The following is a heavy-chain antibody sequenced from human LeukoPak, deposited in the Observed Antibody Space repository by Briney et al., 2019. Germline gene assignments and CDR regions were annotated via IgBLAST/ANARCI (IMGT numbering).Heavy chain of an antibody. CDR1: GGSFSGYY. J-gene: IGHJ6*03. Sequence: SETLSLTCAVYGGSFSGYYWTWIRQPPGKGLEWIWEINHSGSTNYNPSLKSRVTISVDTSKNQFSLKLSSVTAADTAVYYCARFPRHSYYMDVWGKGTTVTISS. CDR2: INHSGST. CDR3: ARFPRHSYYMDV. V-gene: IGHV4-34*01.